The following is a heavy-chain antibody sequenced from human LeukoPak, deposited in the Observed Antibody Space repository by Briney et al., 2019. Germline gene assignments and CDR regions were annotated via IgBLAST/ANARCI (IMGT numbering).Heavy chain of an antibody. CDR3: ARDSGSGWSHDY. D-gene: IGHD6-19*01. J-gene: IGHJ4*02. CDR2: ISYDGSNK. V-gene: IGHV3-30*03. CDR1: GFTFSSYG. Sequence: GGSLRLSCAASGFTFSSYGMHWVRQAPGKGLEWVAVISYDGSNKYYADSVKGRFTISRDNAKNSLYLQMNSLRDEDTAVYYCARDSGSGWSHDYWGQGTLVTVTS.